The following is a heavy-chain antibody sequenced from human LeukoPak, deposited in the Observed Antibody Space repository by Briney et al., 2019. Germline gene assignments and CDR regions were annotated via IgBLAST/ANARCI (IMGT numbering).Heavy chain of an antibody. Sequence: GGSLRLSCAASGFTFSSYAMSWVRQAPGKELEWVSAISGSGGSTYYADSVKGRFTISRDNSKNTLYLQMNSLRAEDTAVYYCAKEAPGYYDSSGYSPEYFQHWGQGTLVTVSS. CDR3: AKEAPGYYDSSGYSPEYFQH. D-gene: IGHD3-22*01. CDR1: GFTFSSYA. CDR2: ISGSGGST. J-gene: IGHJ1*01. V-gene: IGHV3-23*01.